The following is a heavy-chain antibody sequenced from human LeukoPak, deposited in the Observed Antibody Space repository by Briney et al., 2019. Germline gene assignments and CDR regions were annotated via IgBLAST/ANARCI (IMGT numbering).Heavy chain of an antibody. D-gene: IGHD3-9*01. CDR3: ARENDDILTGYYDPPDAFDI. CDR2: IYYSGST. Sequence: SETLSLTCTVSGGSISSSSYYWGWIRQPPGKGLEWIGSIYYSGSTYYNPSLKSRVTISVDTSKNQFSLKLSSVTAADTAVYYCARENDDILTGYYDPPDAFDIWGQGTMVTVSS. J-gene: IGHJ3*02. V-gene: IGHV4-39*07. CDR1: GGSISSSSYY.